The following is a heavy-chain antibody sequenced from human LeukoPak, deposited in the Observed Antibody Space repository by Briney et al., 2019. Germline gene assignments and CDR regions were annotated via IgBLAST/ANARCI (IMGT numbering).Heavy chain of an antibody. V-gene: IGHV1-3*01. J-gene: IGHJ6*02. Sequence: ASVKVSCKASGGTFSSYAISWVRQAPGQRLEWMGWINAGNGNTKYSQKFQGRVTITRDTSASTAYMELSSLRSEDTAVYYCARGGGSAYYYGMDVWGQGTTVTVSS. CDR2: INAGNGNT. CDR1: GGTFSSYA. CDR3: ARGGGSAYYYGMDV. D-gene: IGHD2-15*01.